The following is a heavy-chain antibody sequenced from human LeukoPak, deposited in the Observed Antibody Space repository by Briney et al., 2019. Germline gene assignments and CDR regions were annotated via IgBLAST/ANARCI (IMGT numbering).Heavy chain of an antibody. J-gene: IGHJ1*01. Sequence: PGGSLRLSCAASGFTFSSYWMHWVRQAPGKGLVWVSRINTDGSTTSYADSVKGRFTISRDNAKNTLYLQMNSLRADDTAVYYCARVGYSSEHWGQGTLVIVSS. CDR3: ARVGYSSEH. V-gene: IGHV3-74*01. CDR2: INTDGSTT. D-gene: IGHD6-25*01. CDR1: GFTFSSYW.